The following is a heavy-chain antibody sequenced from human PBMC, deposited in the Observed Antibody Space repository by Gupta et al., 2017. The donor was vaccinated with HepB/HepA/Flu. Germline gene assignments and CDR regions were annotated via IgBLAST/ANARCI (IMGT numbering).Heavy chain of an antibody. CDR3: ARGGVTVTTSAYDY. Sequence: QVQLQQWGAGLLKPSETLSLTCAVYGGSFSGYYWSWIRQPPGKGLEWIGEINHSGSTNYNPSLKSRVTISVDTSKNQFSLKLNSVTAADTAVYYCARGGVTVTTSAYDYWGQGTLVTVSS. V-gene: IGHV4-34*01. J-gene: IGHJ4*02. D-gene: IGHD4-17*01. CDR1: GGSFSGYY. CDR2: INHSGST.